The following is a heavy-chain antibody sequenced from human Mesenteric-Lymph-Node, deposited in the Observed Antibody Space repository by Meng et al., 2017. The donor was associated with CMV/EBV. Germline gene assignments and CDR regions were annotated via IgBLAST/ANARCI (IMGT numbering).Heavy chain of an antibody. J-gene: IGHJ4*02. CDR3: ARGGIADRLSV. D-gene: IGHD6-6*01. V-gene: IGHV4-34*01. CDR2: INHSGDI. CDR1: GGSFSGHY. Sequence: LTGAVYGGSFSGHYWTWIRQPPGRGLEWIGEINHSGDITYNPSLKSRVTISVDTSTNQFSLKLSSVTAADTAVYYCARGGIADRLSVWGQGALVTVSS.